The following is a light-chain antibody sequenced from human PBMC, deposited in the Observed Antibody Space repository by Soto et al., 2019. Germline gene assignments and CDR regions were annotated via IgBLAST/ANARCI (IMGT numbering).Light chain of an antibody. Sequence: QSALTQPPSASGSPGQSVTISCTGTSSDVGGYDYVSWYQQHPGEAPKVMIYEVNKRPSGVPDRFSGSKSGNTASLTVSRLQAEDEADYYCSSYAGSNNLVVFGGGTKVTVL. V-gene: IGLV2-8*01. CDR2: EVN. CDR3: SSYAGSNNLVV. J-gene: IGLJ2*01. CDR1: SSDVGGYDY.